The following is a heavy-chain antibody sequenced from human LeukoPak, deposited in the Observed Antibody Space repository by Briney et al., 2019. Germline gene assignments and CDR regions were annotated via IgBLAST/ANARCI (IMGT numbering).Heavy chain of an antibody. D-gene: IGHD5-18*01. CDR1: GYTYTSYG. V-gene: IGHV1-18*04. J-gene: IGHJ4*02. Sequence: ASVKVSCKASGYTYTSYGISWVRQAPGQGLEWMGWISAYNGNTNYAQKLQGRVTMTTDTSTSTAYMELRSLRSDDTAVYYCARTIRGYSYGSPVDYWGQGTLVTVSS. CDR2: ISAYNGNT. CDR3: ARTIRGYSYGSPVDY.